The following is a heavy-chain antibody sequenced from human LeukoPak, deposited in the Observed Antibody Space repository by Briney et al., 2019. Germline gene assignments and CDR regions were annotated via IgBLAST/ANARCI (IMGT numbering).Heavy chain of an antibody. V-gene: IGHV3-30*02. Sequence: GGSLRLSCVASGFSFSDYGIYWVRQAPGNGLEWLTFIRYDGNSRLYADSVRDRFTISRDDSRNTVYLQMSSLRPEDTALYYCARGGYDRGLDYWGQGALVTVSS. CDR3: ARGGYDRGLDY. J-gene: IGHJ4*02. D-gene: IGHD3-10*01. CDR2: IRYDGNSR. CDR1: GFSFSDYG.